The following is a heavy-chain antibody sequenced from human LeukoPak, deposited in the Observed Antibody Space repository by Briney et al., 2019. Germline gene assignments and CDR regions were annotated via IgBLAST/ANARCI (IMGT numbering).Heavy chain of an antibody. J-gene: IGHJ4*02. CDR2: ISHDGSNK. Sequence: PGRSLRLSCAASGFTFSSYAMHWVRQAPGKGLEWVAVISHDGSNKYYADSVKGRFTISRDNSKNTLYLQMNSLRAEDTAVYYCARGQVLRFLEWLYYFDYWGQGTLVTVSS. V-gene: IGHV3-30-3*01. CDR3: ARGQVLRFLEWLYYFDY. CDR1: GFTFSSYA. D-gene: IGHD3-3*01.